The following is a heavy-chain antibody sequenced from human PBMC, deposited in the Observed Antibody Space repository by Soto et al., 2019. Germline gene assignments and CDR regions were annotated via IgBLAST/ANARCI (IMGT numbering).Heavy chain of an antibody. Sequence: QVQLQQWGAGLLKPSETLSLTCAVYGGSFSGYYWTWIRQPPGKGLEWIGEINHSGGADYNPSLRSRVTISVDTSKIQFSLKLSSVTAADTAVYFCARDLVFHYWGQGTLVTVSS. CDR2: INHSGGA. CDR1: GGSFSGYY. V-gene: IGHV4-34*01. CDR3: ARDLVFHY. D-gene: IGHD3-9*01. J-gene: IGHJ4*02.